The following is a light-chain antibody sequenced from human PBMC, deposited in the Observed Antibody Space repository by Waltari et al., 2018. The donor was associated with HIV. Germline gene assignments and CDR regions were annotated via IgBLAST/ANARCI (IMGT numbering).Light chain of an antibody. Sequence: DIQMTQSPSSLSASVGARVTISCRASRSISYYLNWYQQKPGEAPKVLISAAANLQSGVPSRFSGSGSGTDFTLTISSLQPEDFATYYCQQSYNTPRTFGQGTKVEIK. CDR3: QQSYNTPRT. V-gene: IGKV1-39*01. CDR1: RSISYY. J-gene: IGKJ1*01. CDR2: AAA.